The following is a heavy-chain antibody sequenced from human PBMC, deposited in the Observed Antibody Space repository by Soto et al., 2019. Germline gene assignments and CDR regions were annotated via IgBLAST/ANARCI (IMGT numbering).Heavy chain of an antibody. D-gene: IGHD2-15*01. CDR2: IYHSGKT. Sequence: SETLSLTCAVSGYSVTSCDYWGWVRQPPGKGLEWIGSIYHSGKTYYNPYLKSRVTISLDTSKNQFSLKLTSVTAADKAMYYCARVKLGGRGSFPYWGQGTLLTVSS. J-gene: IGHJ4*02. V-gene: IGHV4-38-2*01. CDR3: ARVKLGGRGSFPY. CDR1: GYSVTSCDY.